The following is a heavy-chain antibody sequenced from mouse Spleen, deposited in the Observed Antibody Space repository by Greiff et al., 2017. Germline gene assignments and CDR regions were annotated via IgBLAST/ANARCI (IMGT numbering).Heavy chain of an antibody. J-gene: IGHJ4*01. CDR2: IDPENGDT. CDR1: GFNIKDDY. V-gene: IGHV14-4*01. Sequence: EVQVVESGAELVRPGASVKLSGTASGFNIKDDYMHWVKQRPEQGLEWIGWIDPENGDTEYASKFQGKATITADTSSNTAYLQLSSLTSEDTAVYYCTTFGDYWGQGTSVTVSS. CDR3: TTFGDY.